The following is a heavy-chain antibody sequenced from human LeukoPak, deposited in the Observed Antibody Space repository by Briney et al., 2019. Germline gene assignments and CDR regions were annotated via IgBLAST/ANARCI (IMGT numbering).Heavy chain of an antibody. Sequence: GGSLRLSCAASGFTFSSYGMHWVRQAPGKGLEWVAVISYDGSNKYYADSVKGRFTISRDNSKNTLYLQMNSLRAEDTAVYYCARDYPTQVAAAGTSDYWGQGTLVTVSS. J-gene: IGHJ4*02. CDR2: ISYDGSNK. CDR3: ARDYPTQVAAAGTSDY. D-gene: IGHD6-13*01. CDR1: GFTFSSYG. V-gene: IGHV3-30*19.